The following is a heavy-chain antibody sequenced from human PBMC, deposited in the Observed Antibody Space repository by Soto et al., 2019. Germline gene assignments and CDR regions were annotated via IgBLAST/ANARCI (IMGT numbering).Heavy chain of an antibody. D-gene: IGHD3-16*01. Sequence: QAQLVQSGAEVKKPGASVKVSCKASGYTFTSYTIHWVRQAPGQRLEWMGWINVANGNTKYSQKLQGRVTITRETSASTAYLELSSLTSEDTAVYYCARSTGGFYELGYWGQGTMVTVSS. J-gene: IGHJ4*02. CDR2: INVANGNT. V-gene: IGHV1-3*01. CDR1: GYTFTSYT. CDR3: ARSTGGFYELGY.